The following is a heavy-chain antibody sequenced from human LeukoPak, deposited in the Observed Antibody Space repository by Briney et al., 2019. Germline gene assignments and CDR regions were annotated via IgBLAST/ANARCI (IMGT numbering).Heavy chain of an antibody. CDR3: TVVGLWFGELLQDAFDI. CDR1: GFTFGDYA. Sequence: GGSLRPSCTASGFTFGDYAMSWFRQAPGKGLEWVGFIRSKAYGGTTEYAASVKGRFTISRDDSKSIAYLQMNSLKTEDTAVYYCTVVGLWFGELLQDAFDIWGQGTMVTVSS. J-gene: IGHJ3*02. V-gene: IGHV3-49*03. CDR2: IRSKAYGGTT. D-gene: IGHD3-10*01.